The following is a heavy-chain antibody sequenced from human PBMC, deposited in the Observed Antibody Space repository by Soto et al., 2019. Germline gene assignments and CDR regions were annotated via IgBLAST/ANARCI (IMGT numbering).Heavy chain of an antibody. Sequence: PGGSLRLSCAASGFTFNTYAMSWVRQAPGKGLEWVSAIGSDGTAIQYAGSVKGRFTISKDNSKDTLYLQMNSLRAEDTAVYYCAKPGLTVAGTRYFDRWGQGTLVTVSS. CDR1: GFTFNTYA. CDR2: IGSDGTAI. CDR3: AKPGLTVAGTRYFDR. J-gene: IGHJ4*02. V-gene: IGHV3-23*05. D-gene: IGHD6-19*01.